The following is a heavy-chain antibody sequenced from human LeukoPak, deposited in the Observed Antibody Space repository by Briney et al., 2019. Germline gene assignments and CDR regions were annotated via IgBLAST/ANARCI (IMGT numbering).Heavy chain of an antibody. V-gene: IGHV3-43*01. CDR1: GFTFDDYT. CDR2: ISWDGGST. J-gene: IGHJ4*02. D-gene: IGHD6-6*01. CDR3: ARDPISSSALDY. Sequence: GGSLRLSCAASGFTFDDYTMHWVRQAPGKGLEWVSLISWDGGSTYYADSVKGRFTISRDNAKNALYLQMNSLRADDTAVYYCARDPISSSALDYWGQGTLVTVSS.